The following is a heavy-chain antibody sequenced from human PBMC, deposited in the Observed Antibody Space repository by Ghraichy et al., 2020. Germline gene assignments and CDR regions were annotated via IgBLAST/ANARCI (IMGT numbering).Heavy chain of an antibody. J-gene: IGHJ6*02. CDR1: GFTFSNYA. D-gene: IGHD2-15*01. CDR2: ISGSSSIT. Sequence: GGSLRLSCVASGFTFSNYAMSWVRQAPGKGLEWVSTISGSSSITYYSDSVKSRFTLSRDNSKNTLYLQSHNLRDEDTAFYYCVKDTRRQIIVVVAANANSYYAMDDWGQGTTVTVSS. CDR3: VKDTRRQIIVVVAANANSYYAMDD. V-gene: IGHV3-23*01.